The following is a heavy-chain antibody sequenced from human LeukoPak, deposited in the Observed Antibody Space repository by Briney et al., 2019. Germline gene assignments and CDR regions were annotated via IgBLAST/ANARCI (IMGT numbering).Heavy chain of an antibody. CDR2: LRSSGTT. J-gene: IGHJ2*01. D-gene: IGHD5-12*01. Sequence: SETLSLTCAIYGGSFSGYYWGWIRQPPGKGLEWIGSLRSSGTTYYNTSLKSRVIVSSDTSKNLFSLRLLSVTAADTAVYYCARSDSAYVYWYFDLWGRGTLVTVSS. CDR1: GGSFSGYY. V-gene: IGHV4-34*11. CDR3: ARSDSAYVYWYFDL.